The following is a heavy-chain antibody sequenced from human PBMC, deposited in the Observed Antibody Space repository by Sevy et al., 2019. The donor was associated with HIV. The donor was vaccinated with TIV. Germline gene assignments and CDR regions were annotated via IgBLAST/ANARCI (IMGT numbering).Heavy chain of an antibody. Sequence: GGSLRLSCAASGFTFEYAWMSWVRQAPGKGLEWDGRIKSQRDGGTSEYSAPLKGRFTISRDDSKDTLHLQINSLKTEDTAVYYCISQMTSEDYFHSWGQGTLVTVSS. CDR2: IKSQRDGGTS. V-gene: IGHV3-15*01. J-gene: IGHJ4*02. D-gene: IGHD3-3*02. CDR1: GFTFEYAW. CDR3: ISQMTSEDYFHS.